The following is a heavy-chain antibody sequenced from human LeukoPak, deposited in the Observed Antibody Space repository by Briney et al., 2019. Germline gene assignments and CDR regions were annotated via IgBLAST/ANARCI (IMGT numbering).Heavy chain of an antibody. J-gene: IGHJ4*02. CDR3: ARVGAAMDNFDY. D-gene: IGHD5-18*01. V-gene: IGHV4-59*01. CDR2: IYNSGST. Sequence: SETLPLTCTVSGGSISNYDWSWIRQFPGKGLEWTGYIYNSGSTNYNPSLKSRVTISKDTSKNQFSLKLSSVTAADTAVYYCARVGAAMDNFDYWGQGTLVTVS. CDR1: GGSISNYD.